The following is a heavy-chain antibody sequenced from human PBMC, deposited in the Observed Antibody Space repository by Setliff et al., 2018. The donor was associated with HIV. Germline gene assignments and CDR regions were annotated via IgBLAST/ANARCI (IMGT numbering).Heavy chain of an antibody. V-gene: IGHV4-34*01. J-gene: IGHJ6*03. CDR2: INHSGST. CDR1: GGSFSGYY. CDR3: AKDRVAAAGEAYYYYYMDV. Sequence: SETLSLTCAVFGGSFSGYYWSWIRQPPGKGPEWIGEINHSGSTDYNPSLKSRVTISVDTSKNQFSLNLSSVTAADTAVYYCAKDRVAAAGEAYYYYYMDVWGKGTTVTVSS. D-gene: IGHD6-13*01.